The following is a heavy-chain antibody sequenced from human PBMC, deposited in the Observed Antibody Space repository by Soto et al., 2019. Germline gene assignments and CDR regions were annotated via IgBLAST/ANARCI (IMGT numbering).Heavy chain of an antibody. CDR2: INHSGST. J-gene: IGHJ6*02. CDR1: GGSFSGYY. Sequence: SETLSITCAVYGGSFSGYYWSWIRQPPGKGLEWIGEINHSGSTNYNPSLKSRVTISVDTSKNQFSLKLSSVTAADTAVYYCARGLKFWSGYPRYYYYYGMDVWGHGTTVTVSS. D-gene: IGHD3-3*01. CDR3: ARGLKFWSGYPRYYYYYGMDV. V-gene: IGHV4-34*01.